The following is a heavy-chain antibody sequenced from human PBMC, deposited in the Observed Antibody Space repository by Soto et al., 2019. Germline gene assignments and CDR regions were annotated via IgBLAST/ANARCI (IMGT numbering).Heavy chain of an antibody. V-gene: IGHV3-74*01. CDR1: GFTFTSYW. Sequence: EVQLVESGGGLVQPGGSLRLSCAASGFTFTSYWMHWVRQAPGKGLVWVSRIKSDGTTTTYADSVKGRFTISRNNAKNTLFPQMNSLRDEHTAVYSCTTGGTTGQGISHFEVWGQGTRVTVSS. CDR2: IKSDGTTT. J-gene: IGHJ4*02. D-gene: IGHD3-9*01. CDR3: TTGGTTGQGISHFEV.